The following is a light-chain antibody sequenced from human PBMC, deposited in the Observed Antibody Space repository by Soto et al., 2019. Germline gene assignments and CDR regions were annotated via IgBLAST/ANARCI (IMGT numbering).Light chain of an antibody. CDR2: GAS. V-gene: IGKV3-20*01. CDR3: QQYGSSPRT. CDR1: QSVSSSK. J-gene: IGKJ1*01. Sequence: EIVFTPAPGTPVFSPGEKATLSCRASQSVSSSKLAWYQQRPGQAPRLLIYGASSRATGIPDRFSGSGSGTDFTLTISRLEPEDLAVYYCQQYGSSPRTFGQGTKVDIK.